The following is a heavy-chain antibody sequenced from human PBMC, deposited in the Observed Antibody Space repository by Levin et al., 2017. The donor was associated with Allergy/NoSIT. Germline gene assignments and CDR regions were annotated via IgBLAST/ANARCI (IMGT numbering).Heavy chain of an antibody. J-gene: IGHJ6*02. V-gene: IGHV4-34*01. CDR2: INHSGST. CDR1: GGSFSGYY. CDR3: ARGVVRANYYYYGMDV. D-gene: IGHD3-10*01. Sequence: SQTLSLTCAVYGGSFSGYYWSWIRQPPGKGLEWIGEINHSGSTNYNPSLKSRVTISVDTSNNQFSLKLSSVTAADTAVYYCARGVVRANYYYYGMDVWGQGTTVTVSS.